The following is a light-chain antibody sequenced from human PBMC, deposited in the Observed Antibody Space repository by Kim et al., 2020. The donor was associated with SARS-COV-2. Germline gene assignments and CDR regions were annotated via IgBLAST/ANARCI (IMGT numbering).Light chain of an antibody. J-gene: IGKJ1*01. Sequence: EIVLTQSPGTLSLSPGERATLSCRASQSVSNRYFAWYQQKPGQAPRLLIYGASSRATGIPDRFSGSGSGTDFTLTISRLEPEDFAVYYCQQFGSSSWTFGQGTKVDIK. V-gene: IGKV3-20*01. CDR2: GAS. CDR3: QQFGSSSWT. CDR1: QSVSNRY.